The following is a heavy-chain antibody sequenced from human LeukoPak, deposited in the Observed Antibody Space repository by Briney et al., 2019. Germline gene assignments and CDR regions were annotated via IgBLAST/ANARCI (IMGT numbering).Heavy chain of an antibody. Sequence: GGSLRLSCAASGFTFCRFWMSWVRQAPGKGLEWVANIKQDGSEKYYVDSVKGRFTISRDNAKNSLYLQMNSLRAEDTAVFYCARDGTYTDYYPDFDIWGQGTLVTVSS. V-gene: IGHV3-7*04. CDR2: IKQDGSEK. D-gene: IGHD2-21*02. J-gene: IGHJ4*02. CDR3: ARDGTYTDYYPDFDI. CDR1: GFTFCRFW.